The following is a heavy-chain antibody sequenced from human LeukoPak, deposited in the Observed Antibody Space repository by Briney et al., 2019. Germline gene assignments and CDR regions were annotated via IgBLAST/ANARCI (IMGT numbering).Heavy chain of an antibody. CDR2: ISSSSSYI. V-gene: IGHV3-21*01. Sequence: GGSLRLSCAASGFTFSSYSMNWVRQAPGKGLEWVSSISSSSSYIYYADSVKGRFTISRDNAKNSLYLQMNSLRAEETAVYYCARAGSSSGPYYFDYWGQGTPVTVSS. D-gene: IGHD6-19*01. CDR1: GFTFSSYS. CDR3: ARAGSSSGPYYFDY. J-gene: IGHJ4*02.